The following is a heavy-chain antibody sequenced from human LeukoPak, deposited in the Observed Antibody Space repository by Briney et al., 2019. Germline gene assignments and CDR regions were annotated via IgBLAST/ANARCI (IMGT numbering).Heavy chain of an antibody. CDR2: INHSGST. Sequence: SETLSLTCAVYGGSFSGYYWGWIRQPPGKGLEWIGEINHSGSTNYNPSLKSRVTISVDTSKNQFSLKLSSVTAADTAVYYCARGEYSSSLDYWGQGTLVTVSS. CDR3: ARGEYSSSLDY. V-gene: IGHV4-34*01. CDR1: GGSFSGYY. J-gene: IGHJ4*02. D-gene: IGHD6-6*01.